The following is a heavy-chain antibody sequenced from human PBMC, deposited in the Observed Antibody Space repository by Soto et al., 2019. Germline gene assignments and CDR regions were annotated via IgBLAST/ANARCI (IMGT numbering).Heavy chain of an antibody. CDR2: MYYSGST. D-gene: IGHD6-19*01. Sequence: SATLSITCTVSGVSISSYYWSWIRQSPGKGLEWIASMYYSGSTYYNPSLKSRVSISVDTTKNQFSLKLSSVTAADTAVYYCARSGGYSSGSILFAEYFQHWGQGTLVTVSS. J-gene: IGHJ1*01. CDR1: GVSISSYY. CDR3: ARSGGYSSGSILFAEYFQH. V-gene: IGHV4-59*12.